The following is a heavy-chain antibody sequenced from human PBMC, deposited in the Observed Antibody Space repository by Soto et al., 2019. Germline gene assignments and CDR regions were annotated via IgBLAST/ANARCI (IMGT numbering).Heavy chain of an antibody. CDR1: GFSLSNANVG. CDR3: ARIYHPELGVYYFDF. CDR2: IFSDDEK. D-gene: IGHD3-10*01. Sequence: QVTLKESGPVLVKPTETLTLTCTVSGFSLSNANVGVTWIRQPPGKALEGLAHIFSDDEKSSNPSLKRKVTISKDTSESQVVLTMTNMDPVDTATYYCARIYHPELGVYYFDFWGQGALVTVSS. V-gene: IGHV2-26*01. J-gene: IGHJ4*02.